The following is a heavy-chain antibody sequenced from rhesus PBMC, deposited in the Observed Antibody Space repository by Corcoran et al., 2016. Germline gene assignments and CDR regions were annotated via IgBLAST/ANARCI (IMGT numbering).Heavy chain of an antibody. CDR2: IGGSSGST. V-gene: IGHV4-127*01. D-gene: IGHD1-44*02. CDR1: GYSISSGYG. J-gene: IGHJ4*01. Sequence: QVQLQESGPGLVKPSETLSLTCAVSGYSISSGYGWSWIRQPPGQGLEWIGYIGGSSGSTNYNPSLKGRVTISKDTSKNQFSLKRSSVTAADTAVYYCAGRIVGATLDYWGQGVLVTVSS. CDR3: AGRIVGATLDY.